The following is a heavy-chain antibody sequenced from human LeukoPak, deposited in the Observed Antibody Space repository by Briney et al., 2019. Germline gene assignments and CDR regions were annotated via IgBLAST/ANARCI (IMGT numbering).Heavy chain of an antibody. J-gene: IGHJ6*03. Sequence: SETLSLTCTVSGGSISSGSYYWSWIRQPAGKGLEWIGRIYTSGSTNYNPSLKSRVTISVDTSKNQFSLKLSSVTAADTAVYYCARDGYYDILTGYYYYMDVWGKGTTVTVSS. CDR1: GGSISSGSYY. V-gene: IGHV4-61*02. CDR3: ARDGYYDILTGYYYYMDV. D-gene: IGHD3-9*01. CDR2: IYTSGST.